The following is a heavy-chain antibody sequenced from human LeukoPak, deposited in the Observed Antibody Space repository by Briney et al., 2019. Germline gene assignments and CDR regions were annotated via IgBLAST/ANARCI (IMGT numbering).Heavy chain of an antibody. CDR2: SYYSGST. CDR3: ARGSGFGAGSYSDY. V-gene: IGHV4-59*01. CDR1: GGSISGYY. J-gene: IGHJ4*02. D-gene: IGHD3-10*01. Sequence: PSETLSLTCTVSGGSISGYYWSWIRQPPPKGLELIGYSYYSGSTNYNPSLKSRVTMSVDTSKTQFSLKLSSVTAADTAVYYCARGSGFGAGSYSDYWGQGTLVTVSS.